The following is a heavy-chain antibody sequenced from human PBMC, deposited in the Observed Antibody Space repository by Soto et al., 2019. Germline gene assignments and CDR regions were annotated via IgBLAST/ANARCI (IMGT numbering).Heavy chain of an antibody. CDR1: GYSFTDYH. V-gene: IGHV1-2*04. CDR3: ARGDSTDCSNGVCSFFYNHDMDV. Sequence: ASVKVSCKASGYSFTDYHVHWVRQAPGQGLEWLGRINPKSGGTSTAQKFQGWVTMTTDTSISTASMELTRLTSDDTAIYYCARGDSTDCSNGVCSFFYNHDMDVWGQGTTVTVSS. D-gene: IGHD2-8*01. CDR2: INPKSGGT. J-gene: IGHJ6*02.